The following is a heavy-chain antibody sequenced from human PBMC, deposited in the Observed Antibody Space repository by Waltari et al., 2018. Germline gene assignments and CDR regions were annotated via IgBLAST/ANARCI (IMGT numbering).Heavy chain of an antibody. D-gene: IGHD4-4*01. CDR2: IYHSGST. J-gene: IGHJ5*02. CDR1: GGSISSGGYS. V-gene: IGHV4-30-2*01. CDR3: AREARATVRGNWFDP. Sequence: QLQLQESGSGLVKPSQTLSLTCAVSGGSISSGGYSWSWIRQPPGKGLEWIGYIYHSGSTYYNPSLKSRVTISVDRSKNQFSRKLSSVTAADTAVYYCAREARATVRGNWFDPWGQGTLVTVSS.